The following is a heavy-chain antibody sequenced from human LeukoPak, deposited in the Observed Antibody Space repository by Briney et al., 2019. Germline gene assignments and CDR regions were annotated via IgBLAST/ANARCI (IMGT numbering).Heavy chain of an antibody. CDR1: GSTLSSSW. V-gene: IGHV3-74*01. D-gene: IGHD1-7*01. CDR3: ARDSGTQGPYYYGLDV. CDR2: ISSGGGSR. J-gene: IGHJ6*02. Sequence: PGGSLRLSCAAAGSTLSSSWMHWVRQVPGRGLVWVSRISSGGGSRDYADSVKGRFTISRDNAKTTLYLQMNSLRPKDTAVYYCARDSGTQGPYYYGLDVWGQGTTVTVSS.